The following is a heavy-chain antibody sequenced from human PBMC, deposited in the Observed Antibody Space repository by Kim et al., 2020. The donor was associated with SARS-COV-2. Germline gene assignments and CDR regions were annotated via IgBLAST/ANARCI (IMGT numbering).Heavy chain of an antibody. CDR2: ISSSGDFI. CDR1: GFSFSKTN. D-gene: IGHD3-22*01. Sequence: GGSLRLSCVASGFSFSKTNMNWVRHIAGKGLQWVSSISSSGDFIDYADSVKGRFTVSRDNAKNSLYLQMNSLRAEDTAVYYCARDTRIWFPEGPFGYWGQGTPVTVSS. CDR3: ARDTRIWFPEGPFGY. J-gene: IGHJ4*02. V-gene: IGHV3-21*06.